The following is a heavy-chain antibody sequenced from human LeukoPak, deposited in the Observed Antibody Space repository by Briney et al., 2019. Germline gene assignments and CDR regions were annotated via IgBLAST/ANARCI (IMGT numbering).Heavy chain of an antibody. V-gene: IGHV4-31*03. CDR3: ARVGYGSGSNHLDY. D-gene: IGHD3-10*01. CDR2: IYYSGST. CDR1: GGSISSGGYY. Sequence: SQTLSLTCTVSGGSISSGGYYWSWIRQHPGKGLEWIGYIYYSGSTYYNPSLRGRVTISVDTSKNHFSLKLSSVTAADTAVSYCARVGYGSGSNHLDYWGQGTLVTVSS. J-gene: IGHJ4*02.